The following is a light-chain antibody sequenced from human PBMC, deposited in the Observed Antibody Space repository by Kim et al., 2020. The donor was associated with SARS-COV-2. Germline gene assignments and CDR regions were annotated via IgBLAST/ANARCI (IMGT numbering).Light chain of an antibody. CDR3: SSYSSANFAV. CDR2: AVT. J-gene: IGLJ2*01. Sequence: GQSITISCTGTSTDIGGYDYVSWYQQHPGKAPKLIIYAVTQRPSGVSNHFSASKFVNTASLTISGLRAEDEADYYCSSYSSANFAVFGGGTQLTVL. CDR1: STDIGGYDY. V-gene: IGLV2-14*03.